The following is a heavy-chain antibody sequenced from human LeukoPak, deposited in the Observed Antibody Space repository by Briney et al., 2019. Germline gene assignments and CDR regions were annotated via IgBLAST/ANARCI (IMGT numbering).Heavy chain of an antibody. V-gene: IGHV4-38-2*02. CDR3: ARGPRRITMIVVVITDAFDI. CDR1: GYSISSGYY. J-gene: IGHJ3*02. CDR2: IYYSGST. D-gene: IGHD3-22*01. Sequence: SETLSLTCTVSGYSISSGYYWGWIRQPPGKGLEWIGSIYYSGSTYYNPSLKSRVTISVDTSKNQFSLKLSSVTAADTAVYYCARGPRRITMIVVVITDAFDIWGQGTMVAVSS.